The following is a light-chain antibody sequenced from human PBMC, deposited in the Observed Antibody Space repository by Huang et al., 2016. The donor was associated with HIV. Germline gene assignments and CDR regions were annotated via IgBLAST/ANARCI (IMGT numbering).Light chain of an antibody. Sequence: AIRITQSPSSLSASTGDRVTITCRASQDVSNYLAWYQQKPGRAPKLIIYSTSTLHSGVPSRFSGNGSATDFSLTITCLQSDDFATYYCQQYHIYPWTFGQGTKVEI. J-gene: IGKJ1*01. V-gene: IGKV1-8*01. CDR3: QQYHIYPWT. CDR1: QDVSNY. CDR2: STS.